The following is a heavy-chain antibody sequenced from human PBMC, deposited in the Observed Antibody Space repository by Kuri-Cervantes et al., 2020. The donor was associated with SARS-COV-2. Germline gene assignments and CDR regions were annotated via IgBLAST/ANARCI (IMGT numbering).Heavy chain of an antibody. CDR3: ARGRWTVVVPAARYNWFDP. CDR1: GGSISSGDYY. Sequence: SETLSLTCTVSGGSISSGDYYWSWIRQPPGKGLEWIGYIYYSGSTYYNPSLKSRVTISVDTSKSQFSLKLSSVTAADTAVYYCARGRWTVVVPAARYNWFDPWGQGTLVTVSS. D-gene: IGHD2-2*01. CDR2: IYYSGST. J-gene: IGHJ5*02. V-gene: IGHV4-30-4*01.